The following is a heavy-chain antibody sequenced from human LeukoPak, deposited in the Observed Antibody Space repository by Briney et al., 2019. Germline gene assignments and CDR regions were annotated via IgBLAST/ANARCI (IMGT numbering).Heavy chain of an antibody. V-gene: IGHV4-34*01. D-gene: IGHD3-10*01. J-gene: IGHJ4*02. CDR3: ARGDGPMVRGVNEFDY. Sequence: PSETLSLTCAVYGGSFSGYYWSWIRQPPGKGLEWIGEINHSGSTNYNPSLKSRVTISVDTSKNQFSLKLSSVTPADTAVYYCARGDGPMVRGVNEFDYWGQGTLVTVSS. CDR2: INHSGST. CDR1: GGSFSGYY.